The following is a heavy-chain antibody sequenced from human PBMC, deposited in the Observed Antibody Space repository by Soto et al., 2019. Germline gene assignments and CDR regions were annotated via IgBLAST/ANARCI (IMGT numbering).Heavy chain of an antibody. CDR2: ISGGASKT. CDR3: ANRRGYSVYDPRDDAFDI. D-gene: IGHD5-12*01. Sequence: EVQLLESGGGLVQPGGSLRLSCAASGFTFSDYAMTWVRQAPGQGLEWVSGISGGASKTYYADSVKGRFTISRDNSKSTLYLQMNSLRVEDTAVYYCANRRGYSVYDPRDDAFDIWGQGTMVTVSS. V-gene: IGHV3-23*01. J-gene: IGHJ3*02. CDR1: GFTFSDYA.